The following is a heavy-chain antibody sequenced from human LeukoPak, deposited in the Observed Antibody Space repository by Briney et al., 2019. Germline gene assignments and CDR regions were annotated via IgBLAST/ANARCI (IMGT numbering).Heavy chain of an antibody. V-gene: IGHV3-7*01. CDR2: IKQDGSEK. Sequence: QAGGALRLSCAASGFTISSYWMSWVRQAPGKRLEWVANIKQDGSEKYYVDSVKGRFTISRENAKNSLYLQMNSLRVEDTAVYYCARARGVDYWGQGTLVTVSS. D-gene: IGHD3-10*01. CDR1: GFTISSYW. J-gene: IGHJ4*02. CDR3: ARARGVDY.